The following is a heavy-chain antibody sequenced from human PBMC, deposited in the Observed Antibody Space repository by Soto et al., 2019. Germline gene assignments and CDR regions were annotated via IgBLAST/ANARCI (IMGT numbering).Heavy chain of an antibody. V-gene: IGHV1-18*04. CDR2: ISAYNGNT. D-gene: IGHD3-9*01. Sequence: QVPLVQSGAEVKKPGASVKVSCKASGYTFTSYGISWVRQAPGQGLEWMGWISAYNGNTNYAQKLQGRVTMTTDTSTSTAYMELRSLRSDDTAVYYCARDADYDILAGYSNYYYYGMDVWGQGTTVTVSS. CDR1: GYTFTSYG. CDR3: ARDADYDILAGYSNYYYYGMDV. J-gene: IGHJ6*02.